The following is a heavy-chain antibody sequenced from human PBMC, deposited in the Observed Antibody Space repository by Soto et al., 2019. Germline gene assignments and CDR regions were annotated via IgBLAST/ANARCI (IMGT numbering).Heavy chain of an antibody. V-gene: IGHV1-69*06. Sequence: QGQLVQSGAEVKKPGSSVKVSCKASGGTFSSYAISWVRQAPGQGLEWMGGIIPIFGTANYAQKFQGRVTITADKSTSTAYMELSSLRSEDTAVYYCARVRGSSSLLGYYYYGIDVWGQGTTVTVSS. J-gene: IGHJ6*02. CDR1: GGTFSSYA. CDR3: ARVRGSSSLLGYYYYGIDV. CDR2: IIPIFGTA. D-gene: IGHD6-6*01.